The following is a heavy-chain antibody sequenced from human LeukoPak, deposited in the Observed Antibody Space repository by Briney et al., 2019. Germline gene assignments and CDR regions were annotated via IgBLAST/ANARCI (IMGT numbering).Heavy chain of an antibody. D-gene: IGHD6-13*01. CDR2: IYYSGST. J-gene: IGHJ4*02. Sequence: PSETLSLACTVSVGSISTYYWSWIRQPPGKGLEWMGYIYYSGSTNYNPSLKSRVTISVDTSKNQFSLKLSSVTAADTAVYYCARGWGIAAADYFDYWGQGTLVTVSS. CDR1: VGSISTYY. V-gene: IGHV4-59*01. CDR3: ARGWGIAAADYFDY.